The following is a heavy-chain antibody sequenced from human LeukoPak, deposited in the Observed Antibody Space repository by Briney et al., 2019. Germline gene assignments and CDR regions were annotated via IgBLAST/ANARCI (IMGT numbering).Heavy chain of an antibody. Sequence: PSETLSLTCTVSGGSISSSSYYWGWIRQPPGKGLEWIGSTYYSGSTYYNPSLKSRVTISVDTSKNQFSLKLSSVTAADTAVYYCARVGDYGDYDGDAFDIWGQGTMVTVSS. CDR2: TYYSGST. D-gene: IGHD4-17*01. V-gene: IGHV4-39*07. CDR3: ARVGDYGDYDGDAFDI. CDR1: GGSISSSSYY. J-gene: IGHJ3*02.